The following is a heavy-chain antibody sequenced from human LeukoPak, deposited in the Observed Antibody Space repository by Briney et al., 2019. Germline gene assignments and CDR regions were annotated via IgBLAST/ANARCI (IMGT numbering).Heavy chain of an antibody. J-gene: IGHJ4*02. CDR2: IRYDGSNQ. V-gene: IGHV3-30*02. Sequence: PGGSLRLSCAASGFTFSSYGMHWVRQAPGKGLEWVAFIRYDGSNQYYADSVKGRFTISRDNSKNTMYLQMNSLRPEDTAVYYCARAGPKTGTYDYWGQGTLVTVSS. CDR1: GFTFSSYG. D-gene: IGHD1/OR15-1a*01. CDR3: ARAGPKTGTYDY.